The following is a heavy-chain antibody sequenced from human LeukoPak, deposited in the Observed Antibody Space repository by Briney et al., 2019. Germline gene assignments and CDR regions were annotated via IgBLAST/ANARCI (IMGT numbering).Heavy chain of an antibody. Sequence: PGGSLRLSCAASGFTFSDNYMSWIRQAPGKGLEWVSYISSSSSYTNYADSVRGGFTISREKAKKSLYMRRYRRRDEETAVYYCARDRVGATYYYYYYGMDVWGQGTTVTVSS. J-gene: IGHJ6*02. D-gene: IGHD1-26*01. V-gene: IGHV3-11*05. CDR2: ISSSSSYT. CDR3: ARDRVGATYYYYYYGMDV. CDR1: GFTFSDNY.